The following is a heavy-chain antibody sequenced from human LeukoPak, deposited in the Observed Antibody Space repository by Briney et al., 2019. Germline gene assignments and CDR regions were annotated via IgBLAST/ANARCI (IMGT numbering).Heavy chain of an antibody. CDR2: INTNTGNP. CDR1: GYTFTSYA. V-gene: IGHV7-4-1*02. CDR3: ARVHYGSGSYYYYYYMDV. D-gene: IGHD3-10*01. J-gene: IGHJ6*03. Sequence: ASVKVSCKASGYTFTSYAMNWVRQAPGQGLEWMGWINTNTGNPTYAQGFTGRFVFSLDTSVSTAYLQISSLKAEDTAVYYCARVHYGSGSYYYYYYMDVWGKGTTVTISS.